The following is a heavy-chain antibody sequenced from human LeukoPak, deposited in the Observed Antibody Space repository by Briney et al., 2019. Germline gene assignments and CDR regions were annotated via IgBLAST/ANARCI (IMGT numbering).Heavy chain of an antibody. CDR2: ISSSSSYI. V-gene: IGHV3-21*04. D-gene: IGHD5-12*01. CDR1: GFTFTNAW. CDR3: ARGRYSGTTYYFDY. Sequence: PGGSLRLSCVDSGFTFTNAWMNWVRQAPGKGLEWVSSISSSSSYIYYADSVEGRFTISRDNAKNSLYLQMNSLRAEDTAMYYCARGRYSGTTYYFDYWGQGTLVTVSS. J-gene: IGHJ4*02.